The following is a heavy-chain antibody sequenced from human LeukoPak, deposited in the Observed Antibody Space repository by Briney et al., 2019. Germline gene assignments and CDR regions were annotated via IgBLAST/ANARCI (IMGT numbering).Heavy chain of an antibody. D-gene: IGHD4-11*01. J-gene: IGHJ3*01. V-gene: IGHV3-7*01. CDR2: IMDDAIEK. Sequence: PGRSLRLSCIASGFTISMYWTSWVRQVPGKGPEFVANIMDDAIEKSYVDFVKGRFTIPRDNVKNSVSLQMNSLSVEYTAMYYCARDPGYSEFDVWGQGIMVIVSS. CDR1: GFTISMYW. CDR3: ARDPGYSEFDV.